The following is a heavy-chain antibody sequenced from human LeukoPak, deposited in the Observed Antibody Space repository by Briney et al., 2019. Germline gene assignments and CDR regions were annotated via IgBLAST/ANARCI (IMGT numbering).Heavy chain of an antibody. CDR2: ISSSSSYI. CDR1: GFTFSSYA. Sequence: GGSLRLSCAASGFTFSSYAMNWVRQDPGKGLEWVSSISSSSSYIYYADSVKGRFTISRDNAKNSLYLQMNSLRAEDTAVYYCAREDSSGWRNFDYWGQGTLVTVSS. D-gene: IGHD6-19*01. J-gene: IGHJ4*02. CDR3: AREDSSGWRNFDY. V-gene: IGHV3-21*01.